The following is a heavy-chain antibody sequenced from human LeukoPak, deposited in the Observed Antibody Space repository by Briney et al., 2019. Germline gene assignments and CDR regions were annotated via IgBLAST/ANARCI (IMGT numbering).Heavy chain of an antibody. CDR2: IRYDGSNK. V-gene: IGHV3-30*02. J-gene: IGHJ5*02. CDR1: GFTFSSYG. CDR3: AKRSSSWYNGWFDP. D-gene: IGHD6-13*01. Sequence: GGSLRLSCAASGFTFSSYGMHWVRQAPGKGLEWVAFIRYDGSNKYYADSVKGRFTISRDNAKNSLYLQMNSLRAEDTAVYYCAKRSSSWYNGWFDPWGQGTLVTVSS.